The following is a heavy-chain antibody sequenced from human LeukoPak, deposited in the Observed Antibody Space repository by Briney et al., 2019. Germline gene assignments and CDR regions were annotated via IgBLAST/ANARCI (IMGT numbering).Heavy chain of an antibody. V-gene: IGHV1-18*01. CDR1: GYTFTSYG. CDR3: ARSPSMASDAFDI. J-gene: IGHJ3*02. D-gene: IGHD2/OR15-2a*01. CDR2: ISAYNGNT. Sequence: ASVKVSCKASGYTFTSYGISWVRQAPGQGLEWMGWISAYNGNTNYAQKFQGRVTMTTVTSTSTAYMELRSLRSDDTAVYYCARSPSMASDAFDIWGQGTMVTVSS.